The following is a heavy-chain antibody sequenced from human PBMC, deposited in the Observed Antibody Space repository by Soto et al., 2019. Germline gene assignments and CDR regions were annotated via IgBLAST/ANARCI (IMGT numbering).Heavy chain of an antibody. D-gene: IGHD3-9*01. CDR1: GGSFSGYY. CDR3: ARGRRYFDWPSRGMDV. Sequence: QVQLQQWGAGLLKPSETLSLTCAVYGGSFSGYYWSWIRQPPGKGLEWIGEINHSGSTNYNPSLRGGVSRSVGASKNQFSLKLSSVTAADTAVYYCARGRRYFDWPSRGMDVWGQGTTVTVSS. V-gene: IGHV4-34*01. CDR2: INHSGST. J-gene: IGHJ6*02.